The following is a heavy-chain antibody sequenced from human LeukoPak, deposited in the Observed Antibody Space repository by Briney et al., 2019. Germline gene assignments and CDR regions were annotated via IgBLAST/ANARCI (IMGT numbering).Heavy chain of an antibody. CDR1: GGSFSGYY. J-gene: IGHJ4*02. V-gene: IGHV4-34*01. CDR3: ASRPGIAVAGFDY. CDR2: IYYSGST. Sequence: SETLSLTCAVYGGSFSGYYWSWIRQPPGKGLEWIGSIYYSGSTYYNPSLKSRVTISVGTSKNQFSLKLSSVTAADTAVYYCASRPGIAVAGFDYWGQGTLVTVSS. D-gene: IGHD6-19*01.